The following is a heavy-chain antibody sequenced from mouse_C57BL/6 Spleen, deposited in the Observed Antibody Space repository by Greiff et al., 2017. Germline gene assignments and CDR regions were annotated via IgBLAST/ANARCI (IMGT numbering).Heavy chain of an antibody. CDR2: ISYDGSN. D-gene: IGHD2-3*01. V-gene: IGHV3-6*01. J-gene: IGHJ2*01. CDR1: GYSITSGYY. Sequence: EVQLQQSGPGLVKPSQSLSLTCSVTGYSITSGYYWNWIRQFPGNKLEWMGYISYDGSNNYNPSLKNRISITRDTSKNQFFLKLNSVTTEDTATYYCARREDDGFDYWGQGTTLTVSS. CDR3: ARREDDGFDY.